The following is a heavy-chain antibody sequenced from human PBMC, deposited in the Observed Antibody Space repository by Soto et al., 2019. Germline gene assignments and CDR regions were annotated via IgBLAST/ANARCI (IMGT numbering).Heavy chain of an antibody. V-gene: IGHV1-8*01. Sequence: ASVKVSCKASGYTFTSYDINWVRQATGQGLEWMGWMNPNSGNTGYAQKFQGRVTMTRNTSISTAYMELSSLRSEDTAVYYCARDMGYSYGYYYYGMDVWGQGTTVTVS. D-gene: IGHD5-18*01. CDR1: GYTFTSYD. CDR2: MNPNSGNT. CDR3: ARDMGYSYGYYYYGMDV. J-gene: IGHJ6*02.